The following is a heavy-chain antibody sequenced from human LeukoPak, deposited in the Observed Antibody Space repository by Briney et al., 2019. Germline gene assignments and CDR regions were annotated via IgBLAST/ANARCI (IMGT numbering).Heavy chain of an antibody. J-gene: IGHJ5*01. CDR3: ARDLWNFYDDSGYNRDFDS. V-gene: IGHV1-18*01. CDR1: TSR. Sequence: GASVKVSCKATSRISWVRQAPGQGLEWMGWIGTYGGDTYYVQKLQGRITVTTDTSTSTVYMELRNLRSDDTAVYYCARDLWNFYDDSGYNRDFDSWGQGTLVTVSS. D-gene: IGHD3-22*01. CDR2: IGTYGGDT.